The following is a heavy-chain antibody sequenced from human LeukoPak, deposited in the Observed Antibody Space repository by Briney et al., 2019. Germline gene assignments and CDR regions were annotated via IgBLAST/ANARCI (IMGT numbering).Heavy chain of an antibody. CDR2: IYSGGST. CDR1: GFTVSSNY. J-gene: IGHJ4*02. V-gene: IGHV3-66*02. D-gene: IGHD1-26*01. Sequence: GGSLRLSCAASGFTVSSNYMSWVRQAPGKGLEWVSAIYSGGSTYYADSVKGRFTISRDNSKNTLYLQMNSLRAEDTAVYYCARSPSVSGSYVKYYFDYWGQGTLVTVSS. CDR3: ARSPSVSGSYVKYYFDY.